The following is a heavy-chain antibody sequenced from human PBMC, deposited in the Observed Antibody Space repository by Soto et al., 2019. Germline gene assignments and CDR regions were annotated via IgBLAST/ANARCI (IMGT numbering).Heavy chain of an antibody. Sequence: QVQLVQSGAEVKKPGSSVKVSCKASGGTFSSYAISWVRQAPGQGLEWMGGIIPIFGTANYAQKFQGRVTITADESTSTADMELSSLRSEDTAVYYCARRGGGRDGYNFALFDYWGQGTLVTVSS. J-gene: IGHJ4*02. V-gene: IGHV1-69*01. CDR1: GGTFSSYA. CDR3: ARRGGGRDGYNFALFDY. D-gene: IGHD5-12*01. CDR2: IIPIFGTA.